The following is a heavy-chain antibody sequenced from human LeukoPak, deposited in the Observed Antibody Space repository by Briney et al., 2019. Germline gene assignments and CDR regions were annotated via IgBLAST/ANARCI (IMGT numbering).Heavy chain of an antibody. J-gene: IGHJ5*02. D-gene: IGHD3-10*01. CDR2: ISGSGDST. V-gene: IGHV3-23*01. Sequence: PGGSLRLSCAASGFTFSDYAMNWVRQASGTGLEWVSSISGSGDSTYYADSVKGRLIISRDNSKNTLYLQMNSLRVEDTAVCYCAKGLFGGDNWFDPWGQGTLVTVSS. CDR1: GFTFSDYA. CDR3: AKGLFGGDNWFDP.